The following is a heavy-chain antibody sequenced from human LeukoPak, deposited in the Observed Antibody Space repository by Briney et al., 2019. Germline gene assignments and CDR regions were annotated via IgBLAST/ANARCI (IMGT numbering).Heavy chain of an antibody. J-gene: IGHJ4*02. CDR3: VRDGDDFNFDY. D-gene: IGHD5-24*01. CDR1: GFTFRSHW. CDR2: VKGGGSFT. Sequence: GGSLRLSCAASGFTFRSHWMHWVRQAPGKGLVWVSRVKGGGSFTSYADSVYGRFTISRDNAKNTLYLHMHSLRVEDTAVYYCVRDGDDFNFDYWGQGSLVTVSS. V-gene: IGHV3-74*01.